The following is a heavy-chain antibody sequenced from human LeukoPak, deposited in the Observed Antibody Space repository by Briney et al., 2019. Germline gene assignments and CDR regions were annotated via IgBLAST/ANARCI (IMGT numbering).Heavy chain of an antibody. CDR3: ARGRYYCSSTSCPNWFDP. D-gene: IGHD2-2*01. Sequence: SETLSLTCAVYGGSFSGYYWSWIRQPPGKGLEWIGEINHSGSTNYNPSLKSRVTISVDTSENQFSLKLSSVTAADTAVYYCARGRYYCSSTSCPNWFDPWGQGTLVTVSS. V-gene: IGHV4-34*01. CDR1: GGSFSGYY. J-gene: IGHJ5*02. CDR2: INHSGST.